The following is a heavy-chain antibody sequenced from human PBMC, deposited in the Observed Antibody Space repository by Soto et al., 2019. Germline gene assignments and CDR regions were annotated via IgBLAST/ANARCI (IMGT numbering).Heavy chain of an antibody. CDR1: GFSVTTYR. V-gene: IGHV3-53*01. Sequence: GGSLRLSCAASGFSVTTYRMSWVRQAPGKGLEWVSVIYGGGSTVYAASVKGRFTVSRDNAKNSLYLQMNSLRDEDTAVYYCARDQHYYDRSGNYQYRRYFQH. J-gene: IGHJ1*01. D-gene: IGHD3-22*01. CDR3: ARDQHYYDRSGNYQYRRYFQH. CDR2: IYGGGST.